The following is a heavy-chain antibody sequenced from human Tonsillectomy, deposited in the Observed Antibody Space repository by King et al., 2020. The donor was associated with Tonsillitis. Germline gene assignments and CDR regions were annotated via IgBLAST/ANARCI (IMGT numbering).Heavy chain of an antibody. CDR1: GFSFSNYY. D-gene: IGHD5-24*01. CDR2: ITATGDKT. Sequence: VQLVESGGGLVKPGGSLRLSCAASGFSFSNYYMSWIRQPPGKGPEWVSYITATGDKTGYADSVKGRFTISRDNAKNSLYLQMNSLRADDTAVYYCARDRALWQYMANPSWGQGTLVTVSS. V-gene: IGHV3-11*06. J-gene: IGHJ4*02. CDR3: ARDRALWQYMANPS.